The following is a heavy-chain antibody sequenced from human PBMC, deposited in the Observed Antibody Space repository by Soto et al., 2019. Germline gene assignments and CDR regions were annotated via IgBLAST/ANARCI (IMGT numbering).Heavy chain of an antibody. D-gene: IGHD3-9*01. Sequence: SETLPLTCAVYCGSFSGYYWSWIRQPPGKGLEWIGEINHSGSTNYNPSLKSRVTISVDTSKNQFSLKLSSVTAADTAVYYCARGPHALGYFDWLNDYWGQGTLVTVSS. CDR2: INHSGST. CDR3: ARGPHALGYFDWLNDY. J-gene: IGHJ4*02. CDR1: CGSFSGYY. V-gene: IGHV4-34*01.